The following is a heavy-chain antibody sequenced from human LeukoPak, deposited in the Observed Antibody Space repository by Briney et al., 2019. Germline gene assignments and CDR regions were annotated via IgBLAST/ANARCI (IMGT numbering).Heavy chain of an antibody. CDR3: ARDRWGWLQLEHYMDV. J-gene: IGHJ6*03. D-gene: IGHD5-24*01. CDR2: IYYSGST. CDR1: GGSISSYY. Sequence: SETLSLTCTVSGGSISSYYWSWIWQPPGKGLEWIGYIYYSGSTNYNPSLKSRVTISVDTSKNQFSLKLSSVTAADTAVYYCARDRWGWLQLEHYMDVWGKGTTVTISS. V-gene: IGHV4-59*01.